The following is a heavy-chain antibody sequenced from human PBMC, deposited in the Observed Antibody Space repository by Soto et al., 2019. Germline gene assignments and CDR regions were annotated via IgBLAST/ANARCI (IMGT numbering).Heavy chain of an antibody. CDR3: ARQSIVATIRGYNWFDP. Sequence: SETLSLTCTVSGGSISSYYWSWIRQPPGKGLEWIGYIYYSGSTNYNPSLKSRVTISVDTSKNQFSLKLSSVTAADTAVYYCARQSIVATIRGYNWFDPRGQGTLVTVSS. CDR2: IYYSGST. J-gene: IGHJ5*02. D-gene: IGHD5-12*01. V-gene: IGHV4-59*08. CDR1: GGSISSYY.